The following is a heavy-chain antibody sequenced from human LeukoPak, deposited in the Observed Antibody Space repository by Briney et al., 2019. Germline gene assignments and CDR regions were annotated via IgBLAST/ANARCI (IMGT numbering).Heavy chain of an antibody. CDR1: GFTFSNYA. D-gene: IGHD6-19*01. J-gene: IGHJ4*02. V-gene: IGHV3-23*01. CDR3: ARVNEAVAGTDY. CDR2: ISGGGGSS. Sequence: GGSLRLSCAASGFTFSNYAMSWVRQAPGKGLEWASVISGGGGSSYYADSVKDRFTISRDNAKNSLYLQMNSLRAEDTAVYYCARVNEAVAGTDYWGQGTLVTVSS.